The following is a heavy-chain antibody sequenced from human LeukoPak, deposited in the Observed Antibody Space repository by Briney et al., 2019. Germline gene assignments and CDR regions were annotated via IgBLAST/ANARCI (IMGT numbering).Heavy chain of an antibody. Sequence: GGSLKISCKGSGYSFTSYYMHWVRQAPGQGLEWMGIINPSGGSTSYAQKFQGRVTMTRGTSTSTVYMELSSLRSEDTAVYYCASLFSSGPLGGPWGQGTLVTVSS. CDR2: INPSGGST. D-gene: IGHD3-22*01. CDR1: GYSFTSYY. CDR3: ASLFSSGPLGGP. V-gene: IGHV1-46*01. J-gene: IGHJ5*02.